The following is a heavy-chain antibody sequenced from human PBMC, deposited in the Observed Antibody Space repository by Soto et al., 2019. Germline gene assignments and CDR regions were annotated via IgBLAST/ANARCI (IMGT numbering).Heavy chain of an antibody. CDR1: GGTFSSYA. J-gene: IGHJ6*02. CDR2: VIPIFGTA. CDR3: ARRGITIFGGRPGTDYYYYGMDV. D-gene: IGHD3-3*01. Sequence: QVQLVQSGAEVKKPGSSVKVSCKDSGGTFSSYAISWVRQAPGQGLEWMGGVIPIFGTANYAQKFQDSVTITAAESTSKDSMELSSLGSEDTAVYYCARRGITIFGGRPGTDYYYYGMDVWGQGTTVTVSS. V-gene: IGHV1-69*12.